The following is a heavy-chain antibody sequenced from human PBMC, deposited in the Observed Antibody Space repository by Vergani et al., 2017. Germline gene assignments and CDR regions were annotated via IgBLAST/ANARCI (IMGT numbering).Heavy chain of an antibody. CDR2: ISSSSSYI. CDR1: GFTFSSFS. J-gene: IGHJ4*02. V-gene: IGHV3-21*01. Sequence: EVQLLESGGGLVQPGGSLRLSCAASGFTFSSFSMNWVRQAQGKGLEWVSSISSSSSYIYYADSVKGRFTISRDNAKNSMYLEMNSLRAEDTAVYYCAIYHGGSSLAFDYWGQGTLVTVSS. CDR3: AIYHGGSSLAFDY. D-gene: IGHD1-26*01.